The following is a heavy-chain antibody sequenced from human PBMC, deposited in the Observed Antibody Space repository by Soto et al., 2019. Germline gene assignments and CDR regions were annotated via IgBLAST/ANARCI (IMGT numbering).Heavy chain of an antibody. CDR1: GGSISSYY. CDR3: ARVGVWTTVSPYYYYYYMDV. Sequence: PGPFKTSETLSLTCTVSGGSISSYYWSWIRQSPGKGLEWIGYIYYSGSTNYNPSLKTQVTISVDTSKNQFSLKLSSVTAADTAVYYCARVGVWTTVSPYYYYYYMDVWGKGTTVTVSS. CDR2: IYYSGST. J-gene: IGHJ6*03. V-gene: IGHV4-59*01. D-gene: IGHD4-4*01.